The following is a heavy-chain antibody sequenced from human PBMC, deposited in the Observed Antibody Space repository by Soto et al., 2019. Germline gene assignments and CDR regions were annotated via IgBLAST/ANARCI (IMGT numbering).Heavy chain of an antibody. D-gene: IGHD6-6*01. J-gene: IGHJ5*02. Sequence: QVQLQESGPGLVKPSETLSLTCTVSGGSISSYYWSWIRQPPGKGLEWIGYIYYSGSTNYNPSLKNRVTISVDTSKNQFALKLSSVTAADTAVYYCARVFRKAARGCDPWGQGTLVTVSS. CDR3: ARVFRKAARGCDP. CDR1: GGSISSYY. V-gene: IGHV4-59*01. CDR2: IYYSGST.